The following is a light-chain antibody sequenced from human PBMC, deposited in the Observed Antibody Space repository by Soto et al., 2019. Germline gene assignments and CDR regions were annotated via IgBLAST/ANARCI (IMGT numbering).Light chain of an antibody. J-gene: IGLJ3*02. Sequence: QSVLTQPPSASGTPGQRVTISCSGSTSNIGRNTVNWYQQLPGTAPKLLIYGNNQRPSGVPDRFSGSKSGTSASLAISGLQSEDEADYYCGSHAGNSNLVFGGGTKLTVL. CDR2: GNN. CDR1: TSNIGRNT. CDR3: GSHAGNSNLV. V-gene: IGLV1-44*01.